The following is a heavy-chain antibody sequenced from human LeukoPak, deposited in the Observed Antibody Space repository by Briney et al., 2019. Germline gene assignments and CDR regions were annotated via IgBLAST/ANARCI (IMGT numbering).Heavy chain of an antibody. V-gene: IGHV3-21*01. J-gene: IGHJ4*02. Sequence: GGSLRLSCAASGFTFSSYRMNWVRQAPGKGLEWVSSISSSSSYIYYADSVKGRFTISRDNAQNSLYLQMNSLRAEDTAVYYCARNFDFPDYDWGSYRPWGQGTLVTVSS. CDR2: ISSSSSYI. CDR1: GFTFSSYR. CDR3: ARNFDFPDYDWGSYRP. D-gene: IGHD3-16*02.